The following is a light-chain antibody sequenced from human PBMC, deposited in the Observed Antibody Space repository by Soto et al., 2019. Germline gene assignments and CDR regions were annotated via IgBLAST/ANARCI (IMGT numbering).Light chain of an antibody. Sequence: EIVMTQFPATLSESPGERVPLSCPASQSVSTNVAWYQQKPGEAPRLLIFDASARAVDIPGRFSGSVSGTEFTLTISSLQPEDFAVYFCHSYDKWPPGTFGQGTKVDIK. J-gene: IGKJ1*01. CDR2: DAS. V-gene: IGKV3D-15*01. CDR1: QSVSTN. CDR3: HSYDKWPPGT.